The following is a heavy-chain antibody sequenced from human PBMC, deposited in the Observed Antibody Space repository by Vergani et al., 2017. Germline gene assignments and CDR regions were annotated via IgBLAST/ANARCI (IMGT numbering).Heavy chain of an antibody. D-gene: IGHD1-1*01. CDR1: GFTFSSYA. CDR2: ISYDGNKK. V-gene: IGHV3-30*04. CDR3: ARDFLTRVTTLDYYYMGV. J-gene: IGHJ6*03. Sequence: QVQLVESGGGVVQPGRSLRLSCAASGFTFSSYAIHWVRQAPGKGLEWVAVISYDGNKKNYADSVKGRFTISRDNSKNTLYLEMNALRAEDTAVYYCARDFLTRVTTLDYYYMGVWGKGTTVTVSS.